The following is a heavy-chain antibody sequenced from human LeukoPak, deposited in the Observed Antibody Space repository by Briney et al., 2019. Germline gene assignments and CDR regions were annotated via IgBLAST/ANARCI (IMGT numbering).Heavy chain of an antibody. CDR2: ISFDGSNK. V-gene: IGHV3-30*03. CDR3: AREYPPRYYYDSSGYLDY. CDR1: GFTFSSYG. Sequence: PGGSLRLSCAASGFTFSSYGMYWVRQAPGKGLEWVAVISFDGSNKYYADSVRGRFTVSRDNSKDTLYLQMNSLRAEDTAVYYCAREYPPRYYYDSSGYLDYWGQGSLVTDSS. D-gene: IGHD3-22*01. J-gene: IGHJ4*02.